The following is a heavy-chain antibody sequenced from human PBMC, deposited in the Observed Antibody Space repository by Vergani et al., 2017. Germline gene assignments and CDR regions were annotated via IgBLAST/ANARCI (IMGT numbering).Heavy chain of an antibody. D-gene: IGHD2-15*01. Sequence: QVQLVESGGGLVKPGGSLRLSCAASGFTFSDYYMGWIRQAPGKGLEWVSYISSSSSYTNYADSVKGRFTLSRDTAKNAQYLQMNSLRAEDTAVYYCERGRVDDDYGDRGTLITVSS. CDR1: GFTFSDYY. CDR3: ERGRVDDDY. V-gene: IGHV3-11*05. CDR2: ISSSSSYT. J-gene: IGHJ4*02.